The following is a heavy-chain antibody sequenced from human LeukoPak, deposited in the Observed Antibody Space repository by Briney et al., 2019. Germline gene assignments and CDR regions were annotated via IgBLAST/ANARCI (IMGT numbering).Heavy chain of an antibody. D-gene: IGHD3-22*01. V-gene: IGHV4-34*01. CDR1: GGSFSGYY. CDR3: AREREPDSSGPDAFDI. J-gene: IGHJ3*02. Sequence: PSETLSLTCAVYGGSFSGYYWSWIRQPPGEGLEWIGEINHSGSTNYNPSLKSRVTISVDTSKNQFSLKLSSVTAADTAVYYCAREREPDSSGPDAFDIWGQGTMVTVSS. CDR2: INHSGST.